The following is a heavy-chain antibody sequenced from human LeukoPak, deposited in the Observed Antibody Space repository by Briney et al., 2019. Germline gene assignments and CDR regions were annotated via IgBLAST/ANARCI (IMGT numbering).Heavy chain of an antibody. D-gene: IGHD6-19*01. CDR1: GYTXTXYY. J-gene: IGHJ4*02. V-gene: IGHV1-46*01. CDR2: XNPSGGST. Sequence: ASVKVSCKASGYTXTXYYMXWVXXAPGQXLEWMGIXNPSGGSTSYAQKFQGRVTMTRATSPSTVYMELSSLRSEDTAVYYCAREMGKSSGFDYWGQGTLVTVSS. CDR3: AREMGKSSGFDY.